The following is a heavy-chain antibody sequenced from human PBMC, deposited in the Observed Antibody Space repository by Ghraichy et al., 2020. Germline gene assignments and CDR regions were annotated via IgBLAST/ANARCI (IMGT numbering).Heavy chain of an antibody. CDR1: RAHVSTPV. CDR3: ASGAYGMDV. CDR2: MNPNSGNT. J-gene: IGHJ6*02. V-gene: IGHV1-8*01. Sequence: ASVKVSCKIGRAHVSTPVTSFDRVCRLLVEEKMGWMNPNSGNTAYAQKFQGSVTLTRNISIGTAYMELSSLRFEDTAVYYCASGAYGMDVWGQGTTVTVFS.